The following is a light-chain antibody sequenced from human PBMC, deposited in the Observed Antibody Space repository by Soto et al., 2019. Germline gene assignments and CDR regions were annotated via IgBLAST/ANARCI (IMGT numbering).Light chain of an antibody. CDR1: ARNVGGYNY. J-gene: IGLJ2*01. Sequence: QSALTQPPSASGFPGQSVTISCTGAARNVGGYNYVSWYQQHPGKAPKLIISEFRQRPSGVPDRFFASKSGNTASLTVSGLQAEDEADYYCSSYAGSNNVIFGGGTKLTVL. CDR2: EFR. CDR3: SSYAGSNNVI. V-gene: IGLV2-8*01.